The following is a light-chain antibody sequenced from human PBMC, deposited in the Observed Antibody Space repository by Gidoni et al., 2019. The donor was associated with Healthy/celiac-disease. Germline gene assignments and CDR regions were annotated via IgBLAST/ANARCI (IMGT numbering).Light chain of an antibody. CDR2: GAS. CDR3: QQYNDWPPK. J-gene: IGKJ1*01. Sequence: EIVMTQSPATLSVSPGERATLSCRASQSVSSNLAWYQQKPGQAPRLLIYGASTRATGIPARFSGRGSGTEFTLTISSLQSEDFAVYYCQQYNDWPPKFXXXTKVEIK. V-gene: IGKV3-15*01. CDR1: QSVSSN.